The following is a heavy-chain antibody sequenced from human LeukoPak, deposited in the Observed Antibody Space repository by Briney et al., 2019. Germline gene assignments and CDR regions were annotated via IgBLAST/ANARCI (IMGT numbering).Heavy chain of an antibody. CDR1: GGSISSYY. V-gene: IGHV4-59*08. J-gene: IGHJ5*02. D-gene: IGHD1-20*01. CDR2: IYYSRST. CDR3: ARLITVTGETWFDP. Sequence: SETLSLTCTVSGGSISSYYWSWIRQPPGKGLEWIGYIYYSRSTYYNPSLKSRVTISVDTSKNQFSLKLSSVTAADTAVYYCARLITVTGETWFDPWGQGTLVTVSS.